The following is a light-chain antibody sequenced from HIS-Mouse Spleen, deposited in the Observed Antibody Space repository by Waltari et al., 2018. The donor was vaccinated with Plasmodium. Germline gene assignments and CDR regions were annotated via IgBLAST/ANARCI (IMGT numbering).Light chain of an antibody. CDR1: QGISRA. CDR3: QQFNSYPLT. J-gene: IGKJ4*01. CDR2: DAS. V-gene: IGKV1-13*02. Sequence: AIQLTQSPSSLSASVGDRVTITCRASQGISRALAWYQQKPGKTPKLLIYDASRLESGVPSSFSANRSVTDFTLTISSLQPEDFATYYCQQFNSYPLTFGGGTKVEIK.